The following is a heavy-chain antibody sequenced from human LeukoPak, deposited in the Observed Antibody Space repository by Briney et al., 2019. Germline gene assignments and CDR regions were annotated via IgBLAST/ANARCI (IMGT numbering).Heavy chain of an antibody. Sequence: SETLSLTCTVSGGSISSYYWSWIRQPPGKGLEWIGYIYYSGSTNYNPSLKSRVTISVDTSKKQFSLELNSLTAEDTAVYYCARGPFIVAPALEIYHYNYMDVWGKGITVTVSS. J-gene: IGHJ6*03. D-gene: IGHD2-2*01. CDR3: ARGPFIVAPALEIYHYNYMDV. V-gene: IGHV4-59*01. CDR2: IYYSGST. CDR1: GGSISSYY.